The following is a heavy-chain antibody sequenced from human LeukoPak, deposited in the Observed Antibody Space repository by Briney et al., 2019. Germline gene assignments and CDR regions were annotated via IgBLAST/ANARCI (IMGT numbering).Heavy chain of an antibody. CDR1: GGSFSGYY. J-gene: IGHJ4*02. CDR2: INHSGST. Sequence: SETLSLTCAVYGGSFSGYYWSRIRQPPGKGLEWIGEINHSGSTNYNPSLKSRVTISVDTSKNQFSLKLSSVTAADTAVYYCARGRIVVVPAATYYYGSGTLFDYWGQGTLVTVSS. D-gene: IGHD2-2*01. CDR3: ARGRIVVVPAATYYYGSGTLFDY. V-gene: IGHV4-34*01.